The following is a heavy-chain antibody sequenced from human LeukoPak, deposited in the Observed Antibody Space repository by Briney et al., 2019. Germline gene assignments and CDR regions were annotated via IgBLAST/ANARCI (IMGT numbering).Heavy chain of an antibody. CDR1: GFTFSSYA. CDR2: ISYDGRNE. D-gene: IGHD3-10*01. J-gene: IGHJ4*02. V-gene: IGHV3-30*04. Sequence: PGGSLRLSCAASGFTFSSYAMHWVRQAPGKGLEWVAVISYDGRNENYADSVKGRFTISRDNPKNTLYLQMNSLGTEDTAVYYCARGGDYGSGSFRWRHFDSWGQGTLVTVSS. CDR3: ARGGDYGSGSFRWRHFDS.